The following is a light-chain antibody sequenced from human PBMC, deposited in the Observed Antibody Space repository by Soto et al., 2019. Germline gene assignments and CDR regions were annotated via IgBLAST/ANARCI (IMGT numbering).Light chain of an antibody. CDR1: SGDIGAYNF. J-gene: IGLJ2*01. CDR2: EVT. V-gene: IGLV2-14*01. CDR3: TSYTISSTLV. Sequence: QSVLTQPASVSGSPGQSITISCTGTSGDIGAYNFVSWYQHHPGKAPKLMIYEVTNRPSGVSNRFSGSKSGNTASLTISGLQAEDEADYYCTSYTISSTLVFGGGTKVTVL.